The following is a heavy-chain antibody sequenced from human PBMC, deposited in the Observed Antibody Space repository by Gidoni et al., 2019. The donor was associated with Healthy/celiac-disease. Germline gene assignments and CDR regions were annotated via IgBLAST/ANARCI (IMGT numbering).Heavy chain of an antibody. J-gene: IGHJ4*02. V-gene: IGHV3-74*01. Sequence: EVQLVESGGGLVQPGGSLSLSCAASGFTFSSYWMHWVRQAPGKGLVWVSRINSDGSSTSYADSVKGRFTISRDNAKNTLYLQMNSLRAEDTAVYYCARAVWGGSWYFVGDYWGQGTLVTVSS. D-gene: IGHD6-13*01. CDR3: ARAVWGGSWYFVGDY. CDR1: GFTFSSYW. CDR2: INSDGSST.